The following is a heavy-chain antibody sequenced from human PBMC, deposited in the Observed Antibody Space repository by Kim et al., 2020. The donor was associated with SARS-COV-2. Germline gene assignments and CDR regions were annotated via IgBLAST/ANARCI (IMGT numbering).Heavy chain of an antibody. Sequence: SETLSLTCAVYGGSFSGYYWSWIRQPPGKGLEWIGEINHSGSTNYNPSLKSRVTISVDTSKNQFSLKLSSVTAADTAVYYCARILGNWVVYSSGWYISNYFDYWGQGTLITVSS. D-gene: IGHD6-19*01. CDR2: INHSGST. CDR1: GGSFSGYY. CDR3: ARILGNWVVYSSGWYISNYFDY. J-gene: IGHJ4*02. V-gene: IGHV4-34*01.